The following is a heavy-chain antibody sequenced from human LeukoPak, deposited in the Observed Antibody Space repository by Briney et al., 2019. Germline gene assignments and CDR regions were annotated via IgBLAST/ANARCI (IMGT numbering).Heavy chain of an antibody. J-gene: IGHJ4*02. CDR3: ASTPWAYYYDSSGYYYAR. V-gene: IGHV1-3*01. CDR2: INAGNGNT. CDR1: GYTFTSYA. D-gene: IGHD3-22*01. Sequence: ASVTVSCTASGYTFTSYAMHWVRQAPGQRLEWMGWINAGNGNTKYSQNFQGRVTITRDTSANTAYMELSRLRSEDTAVYYCASTPWAYYYDSSGYYYARWGQGTLVTVSS.